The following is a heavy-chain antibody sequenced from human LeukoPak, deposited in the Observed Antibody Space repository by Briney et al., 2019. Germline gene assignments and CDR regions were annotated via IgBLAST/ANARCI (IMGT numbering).Heavy chain of an antibody. D-gene: IGHD3-10*01. CDR2: ISSNNGRII. CDR1: GFSFSDYY. V-gene: IGHV3-11*04. J-gene: IGHJ3*01. Sequence: GGSLRLSCAASGFSFSDYYMTWIRQAPGKGLEWLSYISSNNGRIIYYADSVKGRFTISRGNTKNSLFLQMVSLRVEDTAVYYCARYYSDAFDVWGQGTVVTVSP. CDR3: ARYYSDAFDV.